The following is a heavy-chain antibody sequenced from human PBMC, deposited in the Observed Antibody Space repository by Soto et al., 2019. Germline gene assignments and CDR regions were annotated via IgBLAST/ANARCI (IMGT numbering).Heavy chain of an antibody. CDR2: IIPISGTA. V-gene: IGHV1-69*13. CDR1: GGTFSSYA. Sequence: ASVKVSCKASGGTFSSYAISWVRQAPGQGLEWMGGIIPISGTANYAQKFQGRVTITADESTSTAYMELSSLRSEDTAVYYCARETSSYGGYYYGMDVWGQGTTVTVSS. CDR3: ARETSSYGGYYYGMDV. J-gene: IGHJ6*02. D-gene: IGHD2-15*01.